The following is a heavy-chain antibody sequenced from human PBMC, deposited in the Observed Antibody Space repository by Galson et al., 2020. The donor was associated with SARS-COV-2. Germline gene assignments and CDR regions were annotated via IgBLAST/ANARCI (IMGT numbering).Heavy chain of an antibody. D-gene: IGHD6-19*01. CDR2: IDLDDDE. J-gene: IGHJ4*02. Sequence: ESGPTLVKPTQTLTLTCTFSGFSLTTSGMCVNWIRQPPGKALEWLSRIDLDDDEYYSTSLKTRLTISKDTSKNQVVLTMTSMDPVDTATYYCARIDSSGCRGNYWGQGTLVTVSS. V-gene: IGHV2-70*11. CDR1: GFSLTTSGMC. CDR3: ARIDSSGCRGNY.